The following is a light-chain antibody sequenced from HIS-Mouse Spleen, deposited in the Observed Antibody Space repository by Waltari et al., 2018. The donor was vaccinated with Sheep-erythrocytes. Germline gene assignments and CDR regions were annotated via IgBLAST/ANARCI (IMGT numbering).Light chain of an antibody. CDR3: QQYNSYYT. Sequence: TQSPSSVSASVGDRVTITCRASQSVSSYLAWYQQKPGQAPRLLIYDASNRATGIPARFSGSGSGTDFTLTISSLEPEDFAVYYCQQYNSYYTFGQGTKLEIK. CDR1: QSVSSY. CDR2: DAS. V-gene: IGKV3-11*01. J-gene: IGKJ2*01.